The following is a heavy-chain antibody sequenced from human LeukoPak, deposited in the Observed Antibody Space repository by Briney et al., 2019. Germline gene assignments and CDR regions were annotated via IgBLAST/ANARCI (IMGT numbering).Heavy chain of an antibody. J-gene: IGHJ4*02. D-gene: IGHD2-2*01. CDR2: ISGSGDTT. CDR3: AKGRSGVSSAAINY. V-gene: IGHV3-23*01. CDR1: GFTFSSYA. Sequence: GGPLRLSCAASGFTFSSYAMSWVRQAPGKGLEWVSTISGSGDTTYHADSVKGRFTISRDNSKNTLHLQMNSLRAEDTAVYSCAKGRSGVSSAAINYWGRGTLVTVSS.